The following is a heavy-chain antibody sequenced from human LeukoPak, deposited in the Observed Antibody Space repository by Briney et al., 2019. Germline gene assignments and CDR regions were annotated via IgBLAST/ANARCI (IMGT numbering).Heavy chain of an antibody. J-gene: IGHJ3*02. CDR3: AKDNLWLAAAGTTGGAFDI. D-gene: IGHD6-13*01. CDR2: ISYDGSNK. CDR1: GFTFSSYG. V-gene: IGHV3-30*18. Sequence: PGGSLRLSCAASGFTFSSYGMHWVRQAPGKGLEWVAVISYDGSNKYYADSVKGRFTISRDDSKNTLYLQMNSLRADDTAVYYCAKDNLWLAAAGTTGGAFDIWGQGTMVTVSS.